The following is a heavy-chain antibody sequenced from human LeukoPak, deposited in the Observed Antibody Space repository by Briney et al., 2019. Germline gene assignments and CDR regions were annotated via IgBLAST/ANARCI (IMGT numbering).Heavy chain of an antibody. D-gene: IGHD4-11*01. CDR1: GVSFSGYY. CDR2: INHSGST. V-gene: IGHV4-34*01. J-gene: IGHJ6*02. Sequence: PSETLSLTCAVYGVSFSGYYWSWIRQPPGKGLEWIGEINHSGSTNYNPSLKSRVTISVDTSKNQFSLKLSSVTAADTAVYYCARVSTVAPFYGMDVWGQGTTVTVSS. CDR3: ARVSTVAPFYGMDV.